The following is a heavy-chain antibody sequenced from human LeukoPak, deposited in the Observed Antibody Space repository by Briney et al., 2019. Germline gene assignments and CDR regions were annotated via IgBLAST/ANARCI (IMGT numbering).Heavy chain of an antibody. D-gene: IGHD1-1*01. CDR3: ARTTAGYFDL. CDR2: IHYTGST. J-gene: IGHJ4*02. Sequence: SETLSLTCTVSGGSLNHYYWSWLRQPPGKRLEWIGYIHYTGSTTYNPSLKSRVTISLDASENQVSLRLNSVAAADTAVYYWARTTAGYFDLWGQGTLVTVSS. V-gene: IGHV4-59*01. CDR1: GGSLNHYY.